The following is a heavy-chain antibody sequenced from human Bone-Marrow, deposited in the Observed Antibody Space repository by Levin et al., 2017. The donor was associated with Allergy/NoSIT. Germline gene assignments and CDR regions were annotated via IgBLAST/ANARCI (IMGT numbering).Heavy chain of an antibody. V-gene: IGHV5-51*01. J-gene: IGHJ4*02. CDR3: AAGPPTGTWASLDY. CDR1: GYTFTRQW. D-gene: IGHD4-17*01. Sequence: GESLKISCQASGYTFTRQWIGWVRQMPGKGLEWMGVIYPGDSDTRYSPSFQGQVTISVDLALSTAYLQWHSLRAADTAIYFCAAGPPTGTWASLDYWGQGTQVTVSS. CDR2: IYPGDSDT.